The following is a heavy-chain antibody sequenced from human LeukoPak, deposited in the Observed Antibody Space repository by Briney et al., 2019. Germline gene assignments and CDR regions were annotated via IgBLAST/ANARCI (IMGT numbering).Heavy chain of an antibody. D-gene: IGHD4-23*01. CDR2: INSDGSST. V-gene: IGHV3-74*01. CDR3: ARVNGGPFDP. CDR1: GFPFSSHW. Sequence: GGSLRLSCALSGFPFSSHWMHCVRQAPGKGLVGVSRINSDGSSTSYADSVKGRFTISRDNAKNTLYLQMNSLSAEDTVVYYCARVNGGPFDPGGQGTVVTVSS. J-gene: IGHJ5*02.